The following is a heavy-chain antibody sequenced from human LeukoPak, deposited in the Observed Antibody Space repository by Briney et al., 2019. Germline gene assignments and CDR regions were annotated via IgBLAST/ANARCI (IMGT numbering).Heavy chain of an antibody. CDR2: ISYSRST. CDR3: ALVEKIRGAIDY. V-gene: IGHV4-31*03. Sequence: SQTLSLTCTVSSASISSGAYYWSWIRQHPGKGLEWIGYISYSRSTFYNSSLKSRLIISVDTSKNQFSLKLSSVTAADTAVYYCALVEKIRGAIDYWGQGTLVTVSS. D-gene: IGHD3-10*01. CDR1: SASISSGAYY. J-gene: IGHJ4*02.